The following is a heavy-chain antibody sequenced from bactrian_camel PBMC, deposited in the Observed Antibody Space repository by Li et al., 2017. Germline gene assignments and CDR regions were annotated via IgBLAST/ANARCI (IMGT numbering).Heavy chain of an antibody. CDR1: GFTFSSYY. Sequence: HVQLVESGGGLVQPGGSLRLSCAASGFTFSSYYMMSWVRQAPGKGLEWVSTIYTGDAGDVTTNYARSVKGRFTISRDLVKNTLYLDMVGLKPEDTAVYYCAADCCCSWWFAHWAQGTQVTVS. CDR3: AADCCCSWWFAH. CDR2: IYTGDAGDVTT. J-gene: IGHJ4*01. V-gene: IGHV3-2*01. D-gene: IGHD6*01.